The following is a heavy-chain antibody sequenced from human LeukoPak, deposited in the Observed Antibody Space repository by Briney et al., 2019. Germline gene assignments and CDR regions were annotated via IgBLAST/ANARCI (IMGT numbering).Heavy chain of an antibody. Sequence: SQTLSLTCAISGDSVSSNSAAWNWIRQSPSRGLEWLGRTYYRSKWYNDYAVSVKSRITINPDTSKNQFSLQLNSVTPEDTAVYYCARAYDFWSTAYYYGMDVRGQGTTVTVSS. D-gene: IGHD3-3*01. CDR1: GDSVSSNSAA. CDR3: ARAYDFWSTAYYYGMDV. CDR2: TYYRSKWYN. V-gene: IGHV6-1*01. J-gene: IGHJ6*02.